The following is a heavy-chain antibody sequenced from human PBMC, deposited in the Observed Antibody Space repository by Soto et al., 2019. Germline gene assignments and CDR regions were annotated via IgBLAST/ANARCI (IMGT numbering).Heavy chain of an antibody. D-gene: IGHD7-27*01. CDR3: ARGPSGDKVDY. Sequence: SETLSLTCTVSGGSITSDYSCWSWIRQPPGEGLEWIGHIFDSGTTYTNPSLRSQVAISLDTSKNHFSLTLSSVTAADTAVYYCARGPSGDKVDYWGQGALVTVSS. CDR1: GGSITSDYSC. CDR2: IFDSGTT. J-gene: IGHJ4*02. V-gene: IGHV4-30-4*01.